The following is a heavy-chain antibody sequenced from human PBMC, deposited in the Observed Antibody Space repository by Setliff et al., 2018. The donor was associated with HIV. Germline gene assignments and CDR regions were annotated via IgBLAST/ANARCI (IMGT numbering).Heavy chain of an antibody. D-gene: IGHD6-19*01. CDR2: IYASGST. J-gene: IGHJ4*02. Sequence: LSLTCTVSGGSISSDGSYWSWIRQPAGKGLEWIGHIYASGSTNYHPSLKSRVTISEDTSKNQFSLKLRSVTAADTAVYYCARAPGRWLQLGVDYWGQGTQVTVSS. CDR3: ARAPGRWLQLGVDY. CDR1: GGSISSDGSY. V-gene: IGHV4-61*09.